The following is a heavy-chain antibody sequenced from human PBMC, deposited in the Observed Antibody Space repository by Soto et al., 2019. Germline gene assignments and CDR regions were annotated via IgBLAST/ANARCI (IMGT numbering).Heavy chain of an antibody. Sequence: GGSLRLSCAASGFTFSSYDMHWVRQATGKGLEWVSAIGTAGDTYYPGSVKGRFTISRENAKNSLYLQMNSLRAEDTAVYYCARAPAWGGVYPYYYGMDVWGQGTTVTVSS. V-gene: IGHV3-13*01. J-gene: IGHJ6*02. D-gene: IGHD3-10*01. CDR2: IGTAGDT. CDR1: GFTFSSYD. CDR3: ARAPAWGGVYPYYYGMDV.